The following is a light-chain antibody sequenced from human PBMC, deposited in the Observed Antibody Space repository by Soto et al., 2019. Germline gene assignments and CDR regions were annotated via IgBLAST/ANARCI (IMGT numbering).Light chain of an antibody. Sequence: EIVLKQSPATLSLSPGETATLSCRASPGVDRYLAWYQQKVGQSPRLIIYDASTRATGIPARFSGSGSGTEFTLTISSLQSEDFAVYYCQQYNNWPPITFGQGTRLEIK. CDR3: QQYNNWPPIT. CDR1: PGVDRY. J-gene: IGKJ5*01. V-gene: IGKV3-15*01. CDR2: DAS.